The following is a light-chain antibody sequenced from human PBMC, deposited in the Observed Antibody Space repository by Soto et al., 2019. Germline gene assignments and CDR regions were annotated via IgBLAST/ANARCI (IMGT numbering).Light chain of an antibody. Sequence: DIQMTQSPSSLSASLGDRVTISCRASQNINNYLNWYQQEQGKAPKLLIYAPTSLQSGVPSRFSGSGSGTEFTLIISNLQPGDFATYYWQQSFNSPYTFGRGTKLEIK. V-gene: IGKV1-39*01. CDR1: QNINNY. J-gene: IGKJ2*01. CDR3: QQSFNSPYT. CDR2: APT.